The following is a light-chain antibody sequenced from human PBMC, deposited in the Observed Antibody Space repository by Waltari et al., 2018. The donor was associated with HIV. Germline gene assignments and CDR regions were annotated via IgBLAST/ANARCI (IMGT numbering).Light chain of an antibody. V-gene: IGLV2-14*03. CDR1: SSDIGGYNY. CDR3: GSYTSSGTVV. CDR2: DVT. Sequence: QSALTQPASVSGSPGQSITISCTGTSSDIGGYNYVSWYQRHPGKAPKLMIFDVTNRPSGVSNRFSGSKSGNTASLTISGLQTEDAADYYCGSYTSSGTVVFGGGTRLTVL. J-gene: IGLJ2*01.